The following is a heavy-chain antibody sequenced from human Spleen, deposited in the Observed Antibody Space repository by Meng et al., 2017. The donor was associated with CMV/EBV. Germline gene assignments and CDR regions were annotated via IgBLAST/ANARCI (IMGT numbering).Heavy chain of an antibody. J-gene: IGHJ4*02. CDR2: IYYGGST. V-gene: IGHV4-39*01. Sequence: SETLSLTCSVSGGSISSGSYYWGWIRQPPGKGLEWIGTIYYGGSTYYNPSLESRVTISVDTSKNQFSLKLSSVTAADTAVYYCAHGDHVDYWGQGTLVTVSS. CDR1: GGSISSGSYY. CDR3: AHGDHVDY. D-gene: IGHD4-17*01.